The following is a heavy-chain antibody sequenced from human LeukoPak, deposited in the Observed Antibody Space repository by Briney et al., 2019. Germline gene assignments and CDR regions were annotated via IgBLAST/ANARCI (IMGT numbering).Heavy chain of an antibody. CDR3: ARDSAVTTYHYYYMDV. D-gene: IGHD4-11*01. V-gene: IGHV4-38-2*02. Sequence: SETLSLTCTVSGYSISSGYYWGWIRQPPGKGLEWIGSIYYSGSTYCNPSLKSRVTISVDTSKNQFSLKLSSVTAADTAVYYCARDSAVTTYHYYYMDVWGKGTTVTVSS. CDR2: IYYSGST. CDR1: GYSISSGYY. J-gene: IGHJ6*03.